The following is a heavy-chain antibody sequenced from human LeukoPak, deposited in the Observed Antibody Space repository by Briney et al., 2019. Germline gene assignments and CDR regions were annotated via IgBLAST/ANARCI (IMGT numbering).Heavy chain of an antibody. CDR2: IRYDGSNK. CDR1: GFTFSSYG. CDR3: ARSSERKYFFDY. V-gene: IGHV3-30*02. D-gene: IGHD3-22*01. Sequence: GGSLRLSCAASGFTFSSYGMHWVRQAPGKGLEWVAFIRYDGSNKYYADSVKGRFTISRDNSKYTLYLQMNSLRAEDTAVYYCARSSERKYFFDYWGQGTLVTVSS. J-gene: IGHJ4*02.